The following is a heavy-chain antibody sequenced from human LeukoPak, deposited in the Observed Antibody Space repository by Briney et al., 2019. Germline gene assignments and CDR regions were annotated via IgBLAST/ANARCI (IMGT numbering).Heavy chain of an antibody. Sequence: PSETLSLTCAVYGGSFSGYYWSWIRQPPGKGLEWIGEINHSGSTNYNPSLKSRVTISVDTSKNQSSLKLSSVTAADTAVYYCARGPLYYDYVWGSYRKRCDAFDIWGQGTMVTVSS. D-gene: IGHD3-16*02. CDR2: INHSGST. J-gene: IGHJ3*02. CDR1: GGSFSGYY. CDR3: ARGPLYYDYVWGSYRKRCDAFDI. V-gene: IGHV4-34*01.